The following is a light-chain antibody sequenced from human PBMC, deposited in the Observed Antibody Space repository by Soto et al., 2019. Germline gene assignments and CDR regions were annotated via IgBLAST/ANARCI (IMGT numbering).Light chain of an antibody. J-gene: IGKJ4*01. CDR1: QSVSSN. CDR2: GVS. Sequence: EIVMTQSPATLSVSTGERATLSCRASQSVSSNLAWYQQKPGQAPRLLIFGVSNRAAGIPARFSGSGSGTEFTLTISSLQSEDFAVYYCQQYNNWPLTFGGGTKVDIK. V-gene: IGKV3-15*01. CDR3: QQYNNWPLT.